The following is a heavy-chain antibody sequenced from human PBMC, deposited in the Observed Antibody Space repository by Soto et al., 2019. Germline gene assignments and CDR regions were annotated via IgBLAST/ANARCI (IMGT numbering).Heavy chain of an antibody. CDR1: GFSLSNARMG. D-gene: IGHD3-10*01. CDR2: IFSNDEK. Sequence: GSGPTLVNPTETLTLTCTVSGFSLSNARMGVSWIRQPPGKALEWLAHIFSNDEKSYSTSLKSGLTISKDTSKSQVVLTMTNMDPVDTATYYCARSPITMVRGVILNLFDPWGQGTLVTVSS. J-gene: IGHJ5*02. CDR3: ARSPITMVRGVILNLFDP. V-gene: IGHV2-26*01.